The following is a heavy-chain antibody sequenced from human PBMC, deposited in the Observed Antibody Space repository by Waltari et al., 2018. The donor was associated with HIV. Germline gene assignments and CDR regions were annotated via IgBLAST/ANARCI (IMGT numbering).Heavy chain of an antibody. CDR1: GGSFSGYY. D-gene: IGHD6-19*01. CDR3: ARDSAPGLAVDDDDGEFFYYGLDV. Sequence: QVHLEQWGTGLLRPSETLSLTCAVYGGSFSGYYWSWIRQSPGRGLEWIGEVNHVGGTNNSPSLKGRVTVSVDTSKNQFSLTMRSVTAADTAVYYCARDSAPGLAVDDDDGEFFYYGLDVWGQGTTVTVSS. V-gene: IGHV4-34*01. CDR2: VNHVGGT. J-gene: IGHJ6*01.